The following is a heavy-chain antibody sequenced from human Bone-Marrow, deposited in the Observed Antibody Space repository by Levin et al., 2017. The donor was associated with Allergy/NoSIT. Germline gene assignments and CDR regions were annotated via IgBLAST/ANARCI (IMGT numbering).Heavy chain of an antibody. J-gene: IGHJ4*02. D-gene: IGHD3-16*01. CDR1: GYTFTTYG. Sequence: GESLKISCKASGYTFTTYGISWVRQAPGQGLEWMGWINTYNGNTNYAQKFQGTVTMTTDTSTSTTYMELRSLRSDDTAVYYCARLRGEFRSYNFDYWGQGTLVTVSS. V-gene: IGHV1-18*01. CDR3: ARLRGEFRSYNFDY. CDR2: INTYNGNT.